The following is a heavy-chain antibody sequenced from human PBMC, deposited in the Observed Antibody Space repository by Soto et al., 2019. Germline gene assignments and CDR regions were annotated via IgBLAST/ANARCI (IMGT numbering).Heavy chain of an antibody. CDR2: LSGSGGTT. CDR1: GFTFSSYA. J-gene: IGHJ4*02. V-gene: IGHV3-23*01. D-gene: IGHD4-17*01. CDR3: ATRITVTRAFEY. Sequence: GGSLRLSCAASGFTFSSYAMSWVRQTPGKGLEWVSTLSGSGGTTYYADSVKGQFTISRDNSKSTLYLQMNTLRAEDTTVYYCATRITVTRAFEYWGQGTLVTVSS.